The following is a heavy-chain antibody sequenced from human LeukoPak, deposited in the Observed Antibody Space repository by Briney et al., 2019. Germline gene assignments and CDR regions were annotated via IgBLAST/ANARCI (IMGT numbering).Heavy chain of an antibody. J-gene: IGHJ4*02. D-gene: IGHD3-10*01. CDR2: IDPSDSYT. CDR3: ARQTMVRGVIMTIDY. Sequence: GESLKISCKGSGYGFTSYGISWVRQMPGKGLEWMGRIDPSDSYTNYSPSFQGHVTISADKSVSTAYLQWSSLKASDTAMYYCARQTMVRGVIMTIDYWGQGTLVTVSS. CDR1: GYGFTSYG. V-gene: IGHV5-10-1*01.